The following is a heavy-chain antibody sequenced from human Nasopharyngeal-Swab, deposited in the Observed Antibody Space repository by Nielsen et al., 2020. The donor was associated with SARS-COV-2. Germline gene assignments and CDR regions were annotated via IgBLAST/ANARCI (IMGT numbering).Heavy chain of an antibody. CDR1: GFTFSSYG. CDR2: MSNDGNYK. Sequence: GESLKISCAGSGFTFSSYGMNWVRQAPGKGLEWVAVMSNDGNYKFYADSVKGRFTISRDNSKNTLYLQMNSLRAEDTAVYYCARDNGYCSGDACYLGGWLDPWGQGTLVTVFS. V-gene: IGHV3-30*03. CDR3: ARDNGYCSGDACYLGGWLDP. D-gene: IGHD2-15*01. J-gene: IGHJ5*02.